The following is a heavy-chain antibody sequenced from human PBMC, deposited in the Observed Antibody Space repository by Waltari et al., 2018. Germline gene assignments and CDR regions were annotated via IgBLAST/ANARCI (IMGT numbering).Heavy chain of an antibody. CDR2: IYHSGST. CDR3: ASYCSGGSCYHYFDY. J-gene: IGHJ4*02. Sequence: QVQLQESGPGLVKPSETLSLTCAVSGYSISRGYYWGWIRQPPGKGLEWIGSIYHSGSTYYNPSLKSRVTISVDTSKNQFSLKLSSVTAADTAVYYCASYCSGGSCYHYFDYWGQGTLVTVSS. CDR1: GYSISRGYY. V-gene: IGHV4-38-2*01. D-gene: IGHD2-15*01.